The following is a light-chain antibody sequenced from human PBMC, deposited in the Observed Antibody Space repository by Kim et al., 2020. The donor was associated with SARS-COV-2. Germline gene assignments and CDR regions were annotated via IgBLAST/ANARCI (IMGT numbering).Light chain of an antibody. CDR1: SSDVGSYNY. V-gene: IGLV2-8*01. CDR3: SSYAGSNNFVV. Sequence: QSVTVSCTGTSSDVGSYNYVSWYQQHPGQAPKLMIYEVSKRPSGVPDRFSGSKSGNTASLTVSGLQAEDEADYYCSSYAGSNNFVVIGGGTQLTVL. J-gene: IGLJ2*01. CDR2: EVS.